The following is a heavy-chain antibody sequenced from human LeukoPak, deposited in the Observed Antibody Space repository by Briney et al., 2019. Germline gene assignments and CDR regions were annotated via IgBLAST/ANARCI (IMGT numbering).Heavy chain of an antibody. CDR2: FGPEDGET. J-gene: IGHJ6*04. V-gene: IGHV1-24*01. CDR3: ATDRGYYGSGSRLNSYGMDV. D-gene: IGHD3-10*01. CDR1: GYILTELS. Sequence: VSVKVFCKVSGYILTELSMLWVRQAPGKGLEWMGGFGPEDGETIYAQKFQGRVTMTEDTSTDTAYMELSSMRSEDTAVYYCATDRGYYGSGSRLNSYGMDVWGKGTTVTVSS.